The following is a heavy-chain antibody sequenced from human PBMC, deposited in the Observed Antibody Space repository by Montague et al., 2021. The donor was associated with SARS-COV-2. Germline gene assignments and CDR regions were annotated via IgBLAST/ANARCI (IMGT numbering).Heavy chain of an antibody. CDR3: AREPYYYDSSGYPYYYYYGMGV. CDR1: GGSISSSNW. Sequence: SETLSLTCAVSGGSISSSNWWSWVRQPPGKGLEWIGEIYHSGSTNYNPSLKSRVTISVDKSKNQFSLKLSSVTAADTAVYYCAREPYYYDSSGYPYYYYYGMGVWGQGTTVTVSS. J-gene: IGHJ6*02. V-gene: IGHV4-4*02. CDR2: IYHSGST. D-gene: IGHD3-22*01.